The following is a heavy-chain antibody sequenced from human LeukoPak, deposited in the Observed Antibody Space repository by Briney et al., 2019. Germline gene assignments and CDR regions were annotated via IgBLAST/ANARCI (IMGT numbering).Heavy chain of an antibody. CDR3: AREGYCSSTSCYDYYYYGMDV. D-gene: IGHD2-2*01. Sequence: GGSLRLSCAASGFTFSSYEMNWVRQAPGKGLEWVSYISSSGSTIYYADSVKGRFTISRDNAKNSLYLQMNSLRAEDTAVYYCAREGYCSSTSCYDYYYYGMDVWGQGTTVTVSS. V-gene: IGHV3-48*03. CDR2: ISSSGSTI. J-gene: IGHJ6*02. CDR1: GFTFSSYE.